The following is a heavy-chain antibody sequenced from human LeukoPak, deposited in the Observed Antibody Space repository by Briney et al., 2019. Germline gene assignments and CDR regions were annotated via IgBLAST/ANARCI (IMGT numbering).Heavy chain of an antibody. CDR1: GGSISSGSYY. J-gene: IGHJ6*02. Sequence: SETLSLTCTVSGGSISSGSYYWSWIRQPAGKGLEWIGRIYTSGSTNYNPSLKSRVTVSVDTSKNQFSLKLSSVTVADTAVYYCARGTLYSSSWTGDYYYGMDVWGQGTTVTVSS. CDR3: ARGTLYSSSWTGDYYYGMDV. D-gene: IGHD6-13*01. V-gene: IGHV4-61*02. CDR2: IYTSGST.